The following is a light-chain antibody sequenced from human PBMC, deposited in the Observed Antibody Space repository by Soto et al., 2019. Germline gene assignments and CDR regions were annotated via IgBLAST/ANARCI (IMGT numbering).Light chain of an antibody. CDR2: GAS. CDR1: HFVASGY. J-gene: IGKJ4*01. Sequence: EVVVTQSPDTLSLSPGERDTLSCRASHFVASGYLAWYQQKPGQSPRLLIYGASRRVTGIPDRFRGTGSGTDFTLTISDLEPEDSAVYHCQQYGSAPLSFGGGTKVDIK. V-gene: IGKV3-20*01. CDR3: QQYGSAPLS.